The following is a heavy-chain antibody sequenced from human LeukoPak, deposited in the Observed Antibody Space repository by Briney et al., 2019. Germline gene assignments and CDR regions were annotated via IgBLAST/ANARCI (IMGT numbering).Heavy chain of an antibody. CDR1: GYTFTSYG. J-gene: IGHJ6*03. D-gene: IGHD2-15*01. CDR3: ARGCSGGSCYPLGYYYYMDV. Sequence: ASVKVSCKASGYTFTSYGISWVRQAPGQGLGWMGWISAYNGNTNYAQKLQGRVTMTTDTSTSTAYMELRSLRSDDTAVYYCARGCSGGSCYPLGYYYYMDVWGKGTTVTVSS. V-gene: IGHV1-18*01. CDR2: ISAYNGNT.